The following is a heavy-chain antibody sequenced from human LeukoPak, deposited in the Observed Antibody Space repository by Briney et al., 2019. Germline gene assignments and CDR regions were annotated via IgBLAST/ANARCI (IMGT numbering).Heavy chain of an antibody. V-gene: IGHV4-39*07. CDR3: ARAPDIVATYYFDY. D-gene: IGHD5-12*01. CDR2: INHSGST. CDR1: GGSISSGDYY. Sequence: KTSETLSLTCTVSGGSISSGDYYWSWIRQPPGKGLEWIGEINHSGSTNYNPSLKSRVTISVDTSKNQFSLKLSSVTAADTAVYYCARAPDIVATYYFDYWGQGTLVTVSS. J-gene: IGHJ4*02.